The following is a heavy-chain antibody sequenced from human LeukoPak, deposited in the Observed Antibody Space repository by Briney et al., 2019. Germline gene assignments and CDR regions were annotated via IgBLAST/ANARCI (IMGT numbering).Heavy chain of an antibody. J-gene: IGHJ6*02. CDR2: IYYSGST. CDR3: ARVLGYCSGTSCPVYYYYGMNV. Sequence: SETLSLTCTVSGGSISSSSYYWGWIRQPPGKGLEWIGSIYYSGSTYYNPSLKSRVTISIDTSKNQFSLKLSSVTAADTAVYYCARVLGYCSGTSCPVYYYYGMNVWGQGTTVTVSS. D-gene: IGHD2-2*01. V-gene: IGHV4-39*07. CDR1: GGSISSSSYY.